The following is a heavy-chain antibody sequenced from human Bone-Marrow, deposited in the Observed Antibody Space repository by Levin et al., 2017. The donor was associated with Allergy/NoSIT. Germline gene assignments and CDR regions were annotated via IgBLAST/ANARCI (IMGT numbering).Heavy chain of an antibody. D-gene: IGHD3-22*01. J-gene: IGHJ6*02. CDR1: GFTFSTYA. V-gene: IGHV3-23*02. CDR3: AKDRDSSSARAYGLDV. Sequence: GGSLRLSCAASGFTFSTYAMTWVSQAPGKGLEWICSISGSGSITYYGDSVKGRVTISRDNSRDTLYLQMSSLRAEDTAVYFCAKDRDSSSARAYGLDVWGQGTTVTVSS. CDR2: ISGSGSIT.